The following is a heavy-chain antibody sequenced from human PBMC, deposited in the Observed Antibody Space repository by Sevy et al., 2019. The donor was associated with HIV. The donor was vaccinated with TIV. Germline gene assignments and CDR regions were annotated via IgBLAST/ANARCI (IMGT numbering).Heavy chain of an antibody. V-gene: IGHV3-7*03. Sequence: GGSLRLSCAASGFTTGFTFSDYWMAWVRQAPGKGLEWVANINKDGSQKYYVDSVKGRFTISRDNAKDSLFLQMSGLTIDDTAIYYCATDPGVALGGGWSSGGMDIWGHGTNVTVSS. J-gene: IGHJ6*02. CDR3: ATDPGVALGGGWSSGGMDI. CDR1: GFTTGFTFSDYW. D-gene: IGHD2-21*01. CDR2: INKDGSQK.